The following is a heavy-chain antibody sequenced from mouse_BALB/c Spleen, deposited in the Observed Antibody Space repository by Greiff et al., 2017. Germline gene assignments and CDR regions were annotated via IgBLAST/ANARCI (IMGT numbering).Heavy chain of an antibody. J-gene: IGHJ4*01. CDR3: ARYEGYYVPMDY. CDR1: GFTFTDYY. CDR2: IRNKANGYTT. V-gene: IGHV7-3*02. Sequence: EVHLVESGGGLVQPGGSLRLSCATSGFTFTDYYMSWVRQPPGKALEWLGFIRNKANGYTTEYSASVKGRFTISRDNSQSILYLQMNTLRAEDSATYYCARYEGYYVPMDYWGQGTSVTVSS. D-gene: IGHD2-3*01.